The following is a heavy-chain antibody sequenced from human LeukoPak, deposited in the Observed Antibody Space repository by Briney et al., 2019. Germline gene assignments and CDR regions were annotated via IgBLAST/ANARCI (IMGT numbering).Heavy chain of an antibody. CDR3: VKDKSRHSSGYYYYFDY. V-gene: IGHV3-9*01. D-gene: IGHD3-22*01. CDR2: ITWNRDRSI. Sequence: GGSLRLSCVASGFSFDEYALHWVRHAPGKGLEWVSGITWNRDRSIGYADAVKGRFTISRDNAKKSLYLQMNSLRVEDTALYFCVKDKSRHSSGYYYYFDYWGQGTLVTVSS. CDR1: GFSFDEYA. J-gene: IGHJ4*02.